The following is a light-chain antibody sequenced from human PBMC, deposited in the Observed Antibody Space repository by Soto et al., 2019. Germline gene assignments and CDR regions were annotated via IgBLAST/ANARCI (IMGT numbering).Light chain of an antibody. V-gene: IGKV3D-20*02. Sequence: EIVLTQSPGTLSLYPGERATLSCRASQSVSSSYLAWCQQKPGQAPRLLIYNASKRATGIPARFSGSGSGTDFTLTISSLEPEDFAVYYCQQRSNWPLLSFGGGTKVDIK. CDR1: QSVSSSY. CDR2: NAS. CDR3: QQRSNWPLLS. J-gene: IGKJ4*01.